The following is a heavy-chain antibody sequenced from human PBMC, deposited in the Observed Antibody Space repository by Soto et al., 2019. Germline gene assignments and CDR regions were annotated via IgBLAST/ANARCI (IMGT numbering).Heavy chain of an antibody. Sequence: LRLSCTVSAVSEFSFSDQYMDWVRQAPGKGLEWVGRSRNRVNNFSTAYAASVQGRFTISRDESKNTVYLQMHSLKTDDTAVYYCPRVDPSAKSPDYWGQGTLVTVSS. J-gene: IGHJ4*02. CDR1: AVSEFSFSDQY. CDR3: PRVDPSAKSPDY. V-gene: IGHV3-72*01. D-gene: IGHD2-15*01. CDR2: SRNRVNNFST.